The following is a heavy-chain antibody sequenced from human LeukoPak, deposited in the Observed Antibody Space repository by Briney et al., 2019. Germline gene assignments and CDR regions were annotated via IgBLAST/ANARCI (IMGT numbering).Heavy chain of an antibody. V-gene: IGHV1-46*01. CDR3: AREGSIAVAGMDV. CDR1: GYTFTSYY. Sequence: GASVKVSCKASGYTFTSYYMHWVRQAPGQGLEWMGTINPSGGSTSYAQKFQGRVTMTRDTSTSTVYMELSSLRSEDTAVYYCAREGSIAVAGMDVWGQGTTVTVSS. CDR2: INPSGGST. D-gene: IGHD6-19*01. J-gene: IGHJ6*02.